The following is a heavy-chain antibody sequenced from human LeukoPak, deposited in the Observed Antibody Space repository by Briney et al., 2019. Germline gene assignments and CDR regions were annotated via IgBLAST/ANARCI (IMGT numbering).Heavy chain of an antibody. J-gene: IGHJ4*02. V-gene: IGHV1-69*05. CDR2: IIPIFGTA. CDR1: GGTFSSHA. Sequence: SVKVSCKASGGTFSSHAISWVRQAPGQGLEWMGGIIPIFGTASYAQKVQGRVTMTRDTSTSTVYMELSSLRSEDTAVYYCARGVVLRGGALDYWGQGTLVTVSS. D-gene: IGHD3-16*01. CDR3: ARGVVLRGGALDY.